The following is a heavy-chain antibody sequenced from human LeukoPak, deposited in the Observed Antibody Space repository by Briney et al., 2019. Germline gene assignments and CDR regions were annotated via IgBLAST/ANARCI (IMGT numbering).Heavy chain of an antibody. D-gene: IGHD4-23*01. Sequence: GGSLRLSCAASGFTVSSNYMNWVRQAPGKGLEWVSIIYSGDNTYYADSVKGRFTISRDNSKNTLYLQMNSLRAEGTAVYYCARERTTTVVRYGMDVWGQGTTVTVSS. CDR2: IYSGDNT. J-gene: IGHJ6*02. CDR1: GFTVSSNY. V-gene: IGHV3-66*01. CDR3: ARERTTTVVRYGMDV.